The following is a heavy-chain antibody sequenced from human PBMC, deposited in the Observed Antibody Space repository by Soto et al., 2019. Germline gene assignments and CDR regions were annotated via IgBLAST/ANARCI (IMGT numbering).Heavy chain of an antibody. CDR2: ISWNSGST. CDR1: GFTFDDYA. V-gene: IGHV3-9*01. Sequence: EVQLVESGGGLVQPGRSLRLSCAASGFTFDDYAMHWVRQAPGKGLEWVSGISWNSGSTGYADSVKGRFTISRDNAKNSLYLQMNSLRAEDTALYYCAKDRRGIAAAGAFDPWGQGTLVTVSS. CDR3: AKDRRGIAAAGAFDP. D-gene: IGHD6-13*01. J-gene: IGHJ5*02.